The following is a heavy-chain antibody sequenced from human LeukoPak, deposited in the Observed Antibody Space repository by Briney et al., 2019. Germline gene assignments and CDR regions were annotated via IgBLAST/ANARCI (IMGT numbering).Heavy chain of an antibody. Sequence: SESLSLTCTVSGGSISSYYWSWIRQPPGKGLEWIGYIYYSGSTNYNPSLKSRVTISVDTSKNQFSLKLSSVTAADTAVYYCARWYCSGGSCYRRLRFDPWGQGTLVTVSS. CDR2: IYYSGST. CDR1: GGSISSYY. D-gene: IGHD2-15*01. V-gene: IGHV4-59*08. CDR3: ARWYCSGGSCYRRLRFDP. J-gene: IGHJ5*02.